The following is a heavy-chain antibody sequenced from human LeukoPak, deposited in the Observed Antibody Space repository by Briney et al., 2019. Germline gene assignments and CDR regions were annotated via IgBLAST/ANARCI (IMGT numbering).Heavy chain of an antibody. V-gene: IGHV1-18*01. CDR2: ISAYNGNT. Sequence: ASVKVSCKASGYTFTSYAISWVRQAPGQGLEWMGWISAYNGNTNYAQKLQGRVTMTTDTSTSTAYMELRSLRSDDTAVYYCARDPLITIFGVVIPNYFDCWGQGTLVTVSS. CDR1: GYTFTSYA. J-gene: IGHJ4*02. CDR3: ARDPLITIFGVVIPNYFDC. D-gene: IGHD3-3*01.